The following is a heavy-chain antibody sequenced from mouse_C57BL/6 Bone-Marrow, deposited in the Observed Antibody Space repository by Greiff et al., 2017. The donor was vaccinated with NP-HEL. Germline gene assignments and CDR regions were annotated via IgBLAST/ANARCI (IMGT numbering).Heavy chain of an antibody. CDR2: IHPNSGST. J-gene: IGHJ1*03. V-gene: IGHV1-64*01. CDR3: ARLTTVVAPLGFDV. Sequence: QVQLQQPGAELVKPGASVKLSCKASGYTFTSYWMHWVKQRPGQGLEWIGMIHPNSGSTNYNEKFKSKATLTVDKSSSTAYMQLSSLTSEDSAVYYCARLTTVVAPLGFDVWGTGTTVTVSS. D-gene: IGHD1-1*01. CDR1: GYTFTSYW.